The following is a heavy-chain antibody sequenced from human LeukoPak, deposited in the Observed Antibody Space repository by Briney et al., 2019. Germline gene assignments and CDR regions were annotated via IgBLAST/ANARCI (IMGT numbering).Heavy chain of an antibody. CDR1: GYSFTTYR. V-gene: IGHV5-51*01. CDR3: AAIIGGPTV. J-gene: IGHJ4*02. Sequence: GESLKISCNGSGYSFTTYRIGWVRQMPGKGLEWMGIIYPGDSDTRYNPSFQGQVTISADKSISTAYLQWSSLKASVTAIYYCAAIIGGPTVWGQGTLVTVSS. CDR2: IYPGDSDT. D-gene: IGHD3-16*01.